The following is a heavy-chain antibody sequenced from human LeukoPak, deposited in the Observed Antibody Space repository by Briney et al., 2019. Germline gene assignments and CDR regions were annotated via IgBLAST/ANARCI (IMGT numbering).Heavy chain of an antibody. Sequence: GGSLRLSCAASGFTVSSNYMSWVRQAPGKGLEWVSVIYSGGSTYYADPVKGRFTISRHNSKNTLYLQMNSLRAEDTAVYYCARSQDTAGPDAFDIWGQGTMVTVSS. CDR1: GFTVSSNY. CDR2: IYSGGST. D-gene: IGHD5-18*01. V-gene: IGHV3-53*04. CDR3: ARSQDTAGPDAFDI. J-gene: IGHJ3*02.